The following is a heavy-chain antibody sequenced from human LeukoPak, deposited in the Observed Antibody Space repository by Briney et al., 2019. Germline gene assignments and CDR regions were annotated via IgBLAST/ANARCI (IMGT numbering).Heavy chain of an antibody. CDR3: ASAEVWFGETGYLDY. Sequence: GGSLRLSCAASGFTFSDYYMSWIRQAPGEGLEWVSYISSSGSTIYYADSVKGRFTISRDNAKNSLYLQMNSLRAEDTAVYYCASAEVWFGETGYLDYWGQGTLVTVSS. V-gene: IGHV3-11*01. CDR1: GFTFSDYY. CDR2: ISSSGSTI. J-gene: IGHJ4*02. D-gene: IGHD3-10*01.